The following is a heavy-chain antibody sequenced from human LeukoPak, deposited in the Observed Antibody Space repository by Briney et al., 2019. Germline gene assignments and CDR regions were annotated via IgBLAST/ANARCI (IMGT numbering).Heavy chain of an antibody. D-gene: IGHD3-3*01. Sequence: SETLSLTCAVSGGSISSGGYSWSWIRQPPGKGLEWIGYIYHSGSTYYNPSLKSRVTISVDRSKNQFSLKLSSVTAADTAVYYCAARTKSQYYDFWSGYSSWGQGTLVTVSS. CDR1: GGSISSGGYS. J-gene: IGHJ5*02. CDR2: IYHSGST. V-gene: IGHV4-30-2*01. CDR3: AARTKSQYYDFWSGYSS.